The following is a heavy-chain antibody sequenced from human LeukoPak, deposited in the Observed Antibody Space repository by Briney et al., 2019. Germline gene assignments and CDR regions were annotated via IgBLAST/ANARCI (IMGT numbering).Heavy chain of an antibody. J-gene: IGHJ4*02. CDR1: GFTFSSYA. V-gene: IGHV3-23*01. CDR3: ARVVWLQLVYYFDY. Sequence: GGSLRLSCAASGFTFSSYAMSWVRQAPGKGLEWVSAISGSGGSTYYADSVKGRFTISRDNSKNTLYLQMNSLRAEDTAVYYCARVVWLQLVYYFDYWGQGTLVTVSS. D-gene: IGHD5-24*01. CDR2: ISGSGGST.